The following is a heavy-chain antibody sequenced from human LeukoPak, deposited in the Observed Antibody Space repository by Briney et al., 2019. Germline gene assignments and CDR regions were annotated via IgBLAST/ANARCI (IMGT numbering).Heavy chain of an antibody. CDR3: ASRGGSSWYFDY. CDR2: IYYSGSS. V-gene: IGHV4-59*08. CDR1: GGSISTYY. D-gene: IGHD6-13*01. J-gene: IGHJ4*02. Sequence: PSETLSLTCPVSGGSISTYYWGWIRQPPGKGLEWIGYIYYSGSSNYNPSLKSRVTISVDTSKSQFSLKLSSVTAADTAVYYCASRGGSSWYFDYWGQGTLVTVSS.